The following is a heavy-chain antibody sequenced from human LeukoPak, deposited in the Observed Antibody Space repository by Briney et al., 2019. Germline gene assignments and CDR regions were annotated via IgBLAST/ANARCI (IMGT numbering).Heavy chain of an antibody. CDR1: GFTFRSYG. D-gene: IGHD3-10*01. J-gene: IGHJ4*02. V-gene: IGHV3-30*18. CDR2: ISYDGSNK. CDR3: AKDLGDGSGPDY. Sequence: GRSLRLSCAASGFTFRSYGMRWVRQAPGKGLEWVAVISYDGSNKYYADSVKGRFTISRDNSKNTLYLQMNSLRAEDTAVYYCAKDLGDGSGPDYRGQGTLVTVSS.